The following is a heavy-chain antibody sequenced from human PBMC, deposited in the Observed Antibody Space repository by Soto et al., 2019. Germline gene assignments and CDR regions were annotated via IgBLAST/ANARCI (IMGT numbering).Heavy chain of an antibody. V-gene: IGHV4-31*03. CDR3: ARAWPRDSAFDI. CDR2: IYYSGST. J-gene: IGHJ3*02. CDR1: GGSISSGGYY. Sequence: QVQLQESGPGLVKPSQTLSLTCTVSGGSISSGGYYWSWIRQHPGKGLEWIGYIYYSGSTYYNPSPRSRVTISVDTSKIQFALKLSSVTAADTAVYYCARAWPRDSAFDIWGQGTMVTVSS.